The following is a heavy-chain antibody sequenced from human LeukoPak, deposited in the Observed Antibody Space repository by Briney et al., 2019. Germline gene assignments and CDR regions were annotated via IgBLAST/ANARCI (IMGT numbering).Heavy chain of an antibody. CDR1: GGSINSYY. J-gene: IGHJ2*01. CDR2: IYYSGNT. Sequence: SETLSLTCTVSGGSINSYYWSWIRQPPGKGLEWIGYIYYSGNTNYNPSLKSRVSISIDTSKNQLSLQLSSETAADTAVYYCARDRDSSGLRDFDLWGRGTLVTVSA. D-gene: IGHD3-22*01. V-gene: IGHV4-59*01. CDR3: ARDRDSSGLRDFDL.